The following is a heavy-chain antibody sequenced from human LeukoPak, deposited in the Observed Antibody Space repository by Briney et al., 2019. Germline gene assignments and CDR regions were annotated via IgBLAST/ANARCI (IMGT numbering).Heavy chain of an antibody. V-gene: IGHV3-23*01. CDR2: ISGSGGST. D-gene: IGHD5-12*01. CDR3: AKDKGGYESSWFDP. Sequence: GGSLRLSCAASGFTFSSYAMCWVRQAPGKGLEWVSAISGSGGSTYYADSVKGRFTISRDNSKNTLYLQMNSLRAEDTAVYYCAKDKGGYESSWFDPWGQGTLVTVSS. J-gene: IGHJ5*02. CDR1: GFTFSSYA.